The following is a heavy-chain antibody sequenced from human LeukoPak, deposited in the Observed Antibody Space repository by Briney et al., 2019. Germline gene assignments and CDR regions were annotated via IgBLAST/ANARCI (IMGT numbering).Heavy chain of an antibody. J-gene: IGHJ4*02. D-gene: IGHD1-1*01. CDR3: ARIKASVGTPVVYIDY. CDR1: GFSLSTSGMC. CDR2: IDWDDDK. V-gene: IGHV2-70*11. Sequence: SGPALVKPTQTLTLTCTFSGFSLSTSGMCVSWIRQPPGKALEWLARIDWDDDKYYSTPLKTRLTISKETPKNQVVLTMTNMNPVDTATYYCARIKASVGTPVVYIDYWGQGTLVTVSS.